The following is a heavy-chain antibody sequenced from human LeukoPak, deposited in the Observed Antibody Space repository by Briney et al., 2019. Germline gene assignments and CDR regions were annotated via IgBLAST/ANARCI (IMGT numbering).Heavy chain of an antibody. CDR1: GYTFTSYG. CDR2: MNPNSGNT. CDR3: ARGRIDYPFDY. Sequence: VKVSCKASGYTFTSYGISWVRQATGQGLEWMGWMNPNSGNTGYAQKFQGRVTMTRNTSISTAYMELSSLRSEDTAVYYCARGRIDYPFDYWGQGTLVTVSS. J-gene: IGHJ4*02. V-gene: IGHV1-8*02. D-gene: IGHD4-11*01.